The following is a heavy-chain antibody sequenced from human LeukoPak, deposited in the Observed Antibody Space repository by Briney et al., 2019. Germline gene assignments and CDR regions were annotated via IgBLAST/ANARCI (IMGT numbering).Heavy chain of an antibody. V-gene: IGHV1-2*02. CDR3: ARGITTDYYDSSPPRDFDY. CDR2: INPHSGGT. CDR1: KYTFSGYY. Sequence: GASVKVSCTASKYTFSGYYMHWVRQAPGQGLEWMGWINPHSGGTNYAQKFQGRVTMTRDTSISTAYMELSRLRSDDTAVYYCARGITTDYYDSSPPRDFDYWGQGTLVTVSS. D-gene: IGHD3-22*01. J-gene: IGHJ4*02.